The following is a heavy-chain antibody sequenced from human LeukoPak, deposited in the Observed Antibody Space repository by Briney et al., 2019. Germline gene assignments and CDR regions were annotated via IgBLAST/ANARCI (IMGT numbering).Heavy chain of an antibody. CDR2: INPNSGGT. Sequence: ASVKVSCKASGYIFTSYGISWVRQAPGQGLEWMGWINPNSGGTNYAQKFQGRVTMTRDTSISTAYMELSRLRSDDTAVYYCARDLPPLGSGSYGLSHWGQGTLVTVSS. D-gene: IGHD1-26*01. J-gene: IGHJ4*02. CDR1: GYIFTSYG. CDR3: ARDLPPLGSGSYGLSH. V-gene: IGHV1-2*02.